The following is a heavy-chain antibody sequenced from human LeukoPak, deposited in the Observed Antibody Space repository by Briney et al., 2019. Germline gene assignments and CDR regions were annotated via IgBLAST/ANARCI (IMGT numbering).Heavy chain of an antibody. V-gene: IGHV1-69*06. Sequence: ASVKVSCKASGGTFSSYAISWVRQAPGQGLEWMGGIIPIFGTANYAQKFQGRVTITADKSTSTAYMELSRLRSDDTAVYYCAGYYYGSGSFDYWGQGTLVTVSS. CDR2: IIPIFGTA. CDR1: GGTFSSYA. J-gene: IGHJ4*02. CDR3: AGYYYGSGSFDY. D-gene: IGHD3-10*01.